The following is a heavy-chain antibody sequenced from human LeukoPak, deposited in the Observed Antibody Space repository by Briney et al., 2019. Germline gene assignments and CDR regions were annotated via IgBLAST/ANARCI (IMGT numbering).Heavy chain of an antibody. V-gene: IGHV3-48*03. Sequence: QAGGSLRLSCAASGFTFSNYEMNWVRQAPGKGLEWVSYINSSGTTIYYAERRFTISRDNAKNSLYLLMNSLRAEDTAIYYCARGYCSGGSCYGGDYWGQGTLVTVSS. J-gene: IGHJ4*02. CDR3: ARGYCSGGSCYGGDY. CDR1: GFTFSNYE. D-gene: IGHD2-15*01. CDR2: INSSGTTI.